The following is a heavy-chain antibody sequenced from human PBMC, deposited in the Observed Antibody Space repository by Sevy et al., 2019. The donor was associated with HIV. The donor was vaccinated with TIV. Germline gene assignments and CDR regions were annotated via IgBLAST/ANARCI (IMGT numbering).Heavy chain of an antibody. Sequence: QLGGSLRLSCAASGFTFSSYAMHWVRQAPGKGLEWVAVISYDGSNKYYADSVKGRFTISRDNSKNTLYLQMNSLRAEDTAVYYCARNREGRRWLQFDYWGQGTLVTVSS. CDR1: GFTFSSYA. V-gene: IGHV3-30-3*01. J-gene: IGHJ4*02. CDR2: ISYDGSNK. CDR3: ARNREGRRWLQFDY. D-gene: IGHD5-12*01.